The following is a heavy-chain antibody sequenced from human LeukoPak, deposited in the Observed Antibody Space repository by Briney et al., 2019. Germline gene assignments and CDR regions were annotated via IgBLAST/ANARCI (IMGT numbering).Heavy chain of an antibody. CDR2: IYSGGST. CDR1: GFTVSTNY. J-gene: IGHJ4*02. Sequence: GGSLRLSCAASGFTVSTNYRSWVRQAPGKGLEWVSVIYSGGSTYYADSVKGRFTISRDNSKNTLYLQMNSLRAEDTAMYYCATTYQYSSGFFDYWGQGTLVAVSS. D-gene: IGHD5-18*01. V-gene: IGHV3-53*01. CDR3: ATTYQYSSGFFDY.